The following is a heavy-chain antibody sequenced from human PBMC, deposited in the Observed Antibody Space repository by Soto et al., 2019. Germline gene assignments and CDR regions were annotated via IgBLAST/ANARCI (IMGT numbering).Heavy chain of an antibody. J-gene: IGHJ4*02. CDR2: ISYDGSNK. Sequence: QVQLVESGGGVVQPGRSLRLSCAASGFTFSSYAMHWVRQAPGKGLEWVAVISYDGSNKYYGDSVKGRFTISRDNCKNTLHLQMNSQRADDAAVYYSARGGGVGLCSGGSRLGPIHSWCQGSLVAVSS. CDR1: GFTFSSYA. CDR3: ARGGGVGLCSGGSRLGPIHS. V-gene: IGHV3-30-3*01. D-gene: IGHD2-15*01.